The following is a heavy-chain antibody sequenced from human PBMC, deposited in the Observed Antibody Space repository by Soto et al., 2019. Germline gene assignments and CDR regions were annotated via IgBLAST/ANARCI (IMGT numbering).Heavy chain of an antibody. D-gene: IGHD3-3*01. CDR3: ARVNEGTIFGVYYYYGMGV. Sequence: DVQLVESGGGLVQPGGSLRLSCAASGFTFSSYWMHWVRQAPGKGLVWVSRINRDGSSTNYADSVKGRFTISRHNAKNTLCLQMNSLRAEDTAMYYCARVNEGTIFGVYYYYGMGVWGQGTTVTVS. CDR1: GFTFSSYW. V-gene: IGHV3-74*01. CDR2: INRDGSST. J-gene: IGHJ6*02.